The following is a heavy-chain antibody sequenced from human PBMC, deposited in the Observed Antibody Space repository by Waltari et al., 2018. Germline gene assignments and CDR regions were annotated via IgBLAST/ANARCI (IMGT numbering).Heavy chain of an antibody. D-gene: IGHD3-3*01. CDR3: ARVFGYYYYYMDV. CDR1: GGSLSGYH. Sequence: QVQLQQWGAGPLKPSETLSLTCDVSGGSLSGYHWTWIRQPPGKGLEWIGEINDSGRTTYTPSLESRVTVSIDTANNQFSLRVRSVTAADTAVYYCARVFGYYYYYMDVWGKGTTVTISS. J-gene: IGHJ6*03. CDR2: INDSGRT. V-gene: IGHV4-34*02.